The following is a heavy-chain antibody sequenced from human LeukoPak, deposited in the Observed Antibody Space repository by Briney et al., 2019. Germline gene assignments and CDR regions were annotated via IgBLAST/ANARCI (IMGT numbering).Heavy chain of an antibody. CDR2: ISAYNGNT. CDR1: GYTFTSYG. V-gene: IGHV1-18*01. CDR3: ARQYSSGWYSPNFDY. Sequence: ASVKVSCKASGYTFTSYGISWVRQAPGQGLEWMGWISAYNGNTNYAQKLQGRVTMTTDTSTSTAYMELRSLRSDDTAVYYCARQYSSGWYSPNFDYWGQGTLVTVSS. J-gene: IGHJ4*02. D-gene: IGHD6-19*01.